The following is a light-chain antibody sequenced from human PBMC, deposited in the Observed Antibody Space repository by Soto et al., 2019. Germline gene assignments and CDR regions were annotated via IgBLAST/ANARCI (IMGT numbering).Light chain of an antibody. V-gene: IGLV2-23*02. CDR3: CSYSVTSPHPV. Sequence: QSALTQPASVSGSPGQSITISCSGTSSDVGSNKLVSWYQQHPGKAPKLMISEVSKRPSGISDRFSGSKSGSTASLTISGLQAEDEAAYYCCSYSVTSPHPVFGGGTQLTVL. CDR2: EVS. CDR1: SSDVGSNKL. J-gene: IGLJ7*01.